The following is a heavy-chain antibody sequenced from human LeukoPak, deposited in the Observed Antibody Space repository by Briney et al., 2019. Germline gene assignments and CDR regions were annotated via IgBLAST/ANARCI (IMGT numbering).Heavy chain of an antibody. CDR2: INSDGSST. D-gene: IGHD2-8*01. Sequence: GGSLRLSCAASGFTFSSYWMHWVRQAPGKGLVWVSRINSDGSSTSYADSVKGRFTISRDNAKNTLYLQMNSLRAEDTAVYYCARRGTKYYYYMDVWGKGTTVTVSS. CDR3: ARRGTKYYYYMDV. V-gene: IGHV3-74*01. CDR1: GFTFSSYW. J-gene: IGHJ6*03.